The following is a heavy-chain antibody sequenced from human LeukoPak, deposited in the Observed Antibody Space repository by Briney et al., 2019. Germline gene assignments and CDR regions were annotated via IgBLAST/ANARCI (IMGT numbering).Heavy chain of an antibody. Sequence: GGSLRLSSTAPGFPFNAYNIHWIRQSPGRGLEWVSFIRNDETEIHYADFAKGRFTISRDRSKNSVYLQMNSLRPDDTALYYCAKDGGRYRFDFWGQGTMVTVSS. D-gene: IGHD3-16*02. CDR2: IRNDETEI. V-gene: IGHV3-30*02. J-gene: IGHJ4*02. CDR1: GFPFNAYN. CDR3: AKDGGRYRFDF.